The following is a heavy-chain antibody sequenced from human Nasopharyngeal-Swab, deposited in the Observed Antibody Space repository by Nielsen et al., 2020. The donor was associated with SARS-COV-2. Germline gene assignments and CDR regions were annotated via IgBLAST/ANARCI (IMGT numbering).Heavy chain of an antibody. D-gene: IGHD3-16*01. V-gene: IGHV4-34*01. CDR3: ARGRGSYSYYYGMDV. Sequence: SETLSLTCAAYGGSFSGYYWSWIRQPPGKGLEWIGEINHSGSTNYNPSLKSRVTISVDTSKNQFSLKLSSVTAADTAVYYCARGRGSYSYYYGMDVWGQGTTVTVSS. CDR1: GGSFSGYY. CDR2: INHSGST. J-gene: IGHJ6*02.